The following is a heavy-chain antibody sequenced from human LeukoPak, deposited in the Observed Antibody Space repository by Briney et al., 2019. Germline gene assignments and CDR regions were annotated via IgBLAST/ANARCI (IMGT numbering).Heavy chain of an antibody. V-gene: IGHV4-30-2*01. CDR2: IYHSGST. D-gene: IGHD2-21*01. CDR3: ASGSGRQIV. Sequence: SQTLSLTCAVSGGSISSGGYSWSWIRQPAGKGLEWIGYIYHSGSTYYNPSLKSRVTISVDRSKNQFSLKLSPVTAADTAVYYCASGSGRQIVWGQGTLVTVSS. CDR1: GGSISSGGYS. J-gene: IGHJ4*02.